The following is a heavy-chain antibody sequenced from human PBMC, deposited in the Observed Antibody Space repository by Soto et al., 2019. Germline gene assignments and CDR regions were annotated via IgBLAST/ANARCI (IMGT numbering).Heavy chain of an antibody. CDR3: ARALPYYYDSSGSSDAFDI. J-gene: IGHJ3*02. V-gene: IGHV4-30-4*01. Sequence: QVQLQESGPGLVKPSQTLSLTCTVSGGSISSGDYYWSWIRQPPGKGLEWIGYIYYSGSTYYNPSLKRRVTISVDTSKNQFSLKLSSVTAADTAVYYCARALPYYYDSSGSSDAFDIWGQGTMVTVSS. CDR1: GGSISSGDYY. D-gene: IGHD3-22*01. CDR2: IYYSGST.